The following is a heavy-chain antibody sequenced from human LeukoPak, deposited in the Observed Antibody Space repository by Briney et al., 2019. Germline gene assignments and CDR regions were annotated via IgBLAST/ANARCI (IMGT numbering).Heavy chain of an antibody. CDR3: ARDAFDYSKDY. CDR2: INHSGST. J-gene: IGHJ4*02. Sequence: SETLSLTCAVYGGSFSGYYWSWIRQPPGKGLEWIGEINHSGSTNYNPSLKSRVTISVDTSKNQFSLKLSSVTAADTAVYYCARDAFDYSKDYWGQGTLVTVSS. D-gene: IGHD4-11*01. V-gene: IGHV4-34*01. CDR1: GGSFSGYY.